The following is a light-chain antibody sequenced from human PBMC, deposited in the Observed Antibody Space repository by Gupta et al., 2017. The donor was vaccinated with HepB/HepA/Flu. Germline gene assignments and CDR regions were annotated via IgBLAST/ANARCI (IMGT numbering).Light chain of an antibody. CDR3: AAWDDSLSSWV. CDR1: SPDIGSIY. CDR2: RTN. J-gene: IGLJ3*02. V-gene: IGLV1-47*01. Sequence: QSVRNPPPSASGAPGQRVTISCSGSSPDIGSIYVYWYQQLPGTPPKLLIYRTNQRRSGVPDRFSGSKSGASASLAISGLRSEDEADYYCAAWDDSLSSWVFGGGTKLIVL.